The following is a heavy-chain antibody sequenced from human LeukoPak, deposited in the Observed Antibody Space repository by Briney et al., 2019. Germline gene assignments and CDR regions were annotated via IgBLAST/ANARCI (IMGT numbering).Heavy chain of an antibody. CDR2: INPNSGGT. Sequence: GASVKVSCKASGYTFTGYYMHWVRQAPGQGLEWMGRINPNSGGTNYAQKFQGRVTITADESTSTAYMELSSLRSEDTAVYYCASEQAPYDSSGYDSDYWGQGTLVTVSS. CDR3: ASEQAPYDSSGYDSDY. J-gene: IGHJ4*02. D-gene: IGHD3-22*01. CDR1: GYTFTGYY. V-gene: IGHV1-2*06.